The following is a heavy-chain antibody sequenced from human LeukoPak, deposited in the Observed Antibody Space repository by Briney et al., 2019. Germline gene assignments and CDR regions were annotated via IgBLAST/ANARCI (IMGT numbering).Heavy chain of an antibody. Sequence: SETLSLTCSVSGGSLSSYYWSWIRQPPGKGLEWVGHIYSSGATSYNPSLKSRVSISLDTSKNQFSLELNSITAADTAVFYCARGRVYYDSTGYYFWGQGTLVTVSS. D-gene: IGHD3-22*01. CDR1: GGSLSSYY. CDR3: ARGRVYYDSTGYYF. V-gene: IGHV4-59*01. CDR2: IYSSGAT. J-gene: IGHJ4*02.